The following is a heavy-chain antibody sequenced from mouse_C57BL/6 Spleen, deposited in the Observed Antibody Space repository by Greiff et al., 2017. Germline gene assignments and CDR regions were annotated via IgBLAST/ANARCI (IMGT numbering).Heavy chain of an antibody. CDR1: GYTFTSYW. CDR3: AREGYGNSAWFAY. D-gene: IGHD2-10*02. V-gene: IGHV1-55*01. J-gene: IGHJ3*01. Sequence: QVQLQQPGAELVKPGASVKMSCKASGYTFTSYWITWVKQRPGQGLEWIGDIYPGSGSTNYNEKFKSKATLTVDTSSSTAYIHISRLTSEDSAVYYCAREGYGNSAWFAYGGQGTLVTVSA. CDR2: IYPGSGST.